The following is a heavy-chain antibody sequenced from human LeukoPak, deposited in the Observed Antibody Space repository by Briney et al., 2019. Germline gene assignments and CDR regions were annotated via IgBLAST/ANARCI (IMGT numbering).Heavy chain of an antibody. V-gene: IGHV3-30*19. D-gene: IGHD2-2*01. Sequence: PGGSLRLSCAASGFTFSSYGMHWVRQAPGKGLEWVAVISYDGSNKYYADSVKGRFTTSRDKSKNTLYLQMNSLRAEDTAVYYCAKVGHCSSTNCYAEFRFDYWGQGTLVTVSS. CDR3: AKVGHCSSTNCYAEFRFDY. J-gene: IGHJ4*02. CDR1: GFTFSSYG. CDR2: ISYDGSNK.